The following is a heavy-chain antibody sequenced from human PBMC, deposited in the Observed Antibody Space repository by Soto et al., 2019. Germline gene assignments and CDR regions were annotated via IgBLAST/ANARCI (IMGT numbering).Heavy chain of an antibody. CDR3: AKAFRPLASDAFDI. CDR1: GFTFDDYT. Sequence: GGSLRLSCAASGFTFDDYTMHWVRQAPGKGLEWVSLISWDGGSTYYADSVKGRFTISRDNSKNSLYLQMNSLRTEDTALYYCAKAFRPLASDAFDIWGQGTMVTVSS. V-gene: IGHV3-43*01. CDR2: ISWDGGST. J-gene: IGHJ3*02. D-gene: IGHD5-12*01.